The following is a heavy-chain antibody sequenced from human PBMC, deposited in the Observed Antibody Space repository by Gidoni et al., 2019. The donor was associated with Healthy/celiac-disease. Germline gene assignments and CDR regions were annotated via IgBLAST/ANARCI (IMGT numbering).Heavy chain of an antibody. CDR3: AKGSPGEQLTYYYYGMDV. Sequence: EVQLLESGGGLVQPGGSLRLSCAASGFTFRSSAMGWVRQAPGKGLEWVSAISGSGGSTYYADSVKGRFTISRDNSKNTLYLQMNSLRAEDTAVYYCAKGSPGEQLTYYYYGMDVWGQGTTVTVSS. V-gene: IGHV3-23*01. D-gene: IGHD6-13*01. CDR1: GFTFRSSA. CDR2: ISGSGGST. J-gene: IGHJ6*02.